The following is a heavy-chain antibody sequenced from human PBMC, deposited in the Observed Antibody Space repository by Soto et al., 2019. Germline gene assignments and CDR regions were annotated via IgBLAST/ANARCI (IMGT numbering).Heavy chain of an antibody. CDR1: GGSINSSIYY. Sequence: QLQLQESGPGLVKPSETLSLTCTVSGGSINSSIYYWGWIRQPPGKALEWIGRIYYSGSTYYNPSLKSRVTISVDTSKNQFSLKLSSVTAADTAVYYCATLWGQDWGQGTLVTVSS. D-gene: IGHD3-16*01. V-gene: IGHV4-39*01. CDR2: IYYSGST. CDR3: ATLWGQD. J-gene: IGHJ4*02.